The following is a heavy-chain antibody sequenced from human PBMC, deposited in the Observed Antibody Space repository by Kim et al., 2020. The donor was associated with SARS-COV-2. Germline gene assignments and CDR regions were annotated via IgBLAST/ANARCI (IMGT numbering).Heavy chain of an antibody. Sequence: GGSLRLSCAASGFTFSSYWMSWVRQAPGKGLGWVANIKQDGSEKYYVDSVKGRFTISRDNAKNSLYLQMNSLSAEDTAVYYCARWPESARWGYFDYWGQGTLVTVSS. D-gene: IGHD3-16*01. CDR3: ARWPESARWGYFDY. CDR1: GFTFSSYW. J-gene: IGHJ4*02. CDR2: IKQDGSEK. V-gene: IGHV3-7*01.